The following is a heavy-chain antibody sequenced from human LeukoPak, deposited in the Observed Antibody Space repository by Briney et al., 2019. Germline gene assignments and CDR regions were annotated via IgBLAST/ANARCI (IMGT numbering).Heavy chain of an antibody. CDR3: ARVIVAVATTHYFDY. CDR2: INHSGST. Sequence: PSETLSLTCAVYGGSFSGYYWSWIRQPPEKGLEWIGEINHSGSTNYNPSLKSRVTISVDTSKNQFSLKLSSVTAADTAVYYCARVIVAVATTHYFDYWGQGTLVTVSS. CDR1: GGSFSGYY. J-gene: IGHJ4*02. D-gene: IGHD5-12*01. V-gene: IGHV4-34*01.